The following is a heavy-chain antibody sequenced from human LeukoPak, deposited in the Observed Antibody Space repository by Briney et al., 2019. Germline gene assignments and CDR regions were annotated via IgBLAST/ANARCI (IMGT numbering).Heavy chain of an antibody. V-gene: IGHV4-39*01. CDR1: GGSISSSSYY. CDR3: AKTYYDYVWGSYRQRDY. J-gene: IGHJ4*02. Sequence: SEILSLTCTVSGGSISSSSYYWGWIRQPPGKGLEWIGSIYYSGSTYYNPSLKSRVTISVDTSKNQFSLKLSSVPAADTAVYYCAKTYYDYVWGSYRQRDYWGQGTLVTVSS. D-gene: IGHD3-16*02. CDR2: IYYSGST.